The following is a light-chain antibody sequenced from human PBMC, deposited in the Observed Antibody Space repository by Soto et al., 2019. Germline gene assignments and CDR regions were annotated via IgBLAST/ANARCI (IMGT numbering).Light chain of an antibody. Sequence: QSVLTQPASVSGSPGQSITISCTGTSGDIGSYNRVSWYQQHPGKAPKLIIYEVTDRPSGVSNRFSGSKSGNTASLTISGLQAEDEAEYYCSSYTNINTSACVFGTGTKVTVL. V-gene: IGLV2-14*01. J-gene: IGLJ1*01. CDR1: SGDIGSYNR. CDR2: EVT. CDR3: SSYTNINTSACV.